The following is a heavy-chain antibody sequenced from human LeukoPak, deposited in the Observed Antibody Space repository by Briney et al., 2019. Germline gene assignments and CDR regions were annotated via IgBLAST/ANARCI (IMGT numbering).Heavy chain of an antibody. J-gene: IGHJ5*02. CDR3: ARQRIKDPPRPMVRGVTDNWFDP. Sequence: SSETLSLTCTVSGGSISSSSYYWGWIRQPPGKGLEWIGEINHSGSTNYNPSLKSRVTISVDTSKNQFSLKLSSVTAADTAVYYCARQRIKDPPRPMVRGVTDNWFDPWGQGTLVTVSS. CDR2: INHSGST. D-gene: IGHD3-10*01. CDR1: GGSISSSSYY. V-gene: IGHV4-39*01.